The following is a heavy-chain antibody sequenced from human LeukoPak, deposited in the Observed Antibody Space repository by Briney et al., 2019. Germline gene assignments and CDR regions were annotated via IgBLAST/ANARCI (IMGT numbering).Heavy chain of an antibody. CDR3: ARPVSYYSGMDV. Sequence: GASVKVSCKASGYTFTSYYIHWVRQAPGQGLEWMGIINPSGGSTTYAQKFQGRVTTTRDTSTSTVYMELSSLRSEDTAVYYCARPVSYYSGMDVWGQGTTVTVSS. J-gene: IGHJ6*02. D-gene: IGHD3-10*01. V-gene: IGHV1-46*01. CDR1: GYTFTSYY. CDR2: INPSGGST.